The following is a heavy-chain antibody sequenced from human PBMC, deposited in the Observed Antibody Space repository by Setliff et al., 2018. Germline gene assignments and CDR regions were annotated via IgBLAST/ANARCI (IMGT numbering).Heavy chain of an antibody. CDR1: GGSISGGGYY. V-gene: IGHV4-34*01. J-gene: IGHJ6*02. CDR2: INHSGST. CDR3: ARGSQYYNFWSGYHLDYYYYGMDV. D-gene: IGHD3-3*01. Sequence: LSLTCTVSGGSISGGGYYWSWIRQPPGKGLEWIGEINHSGSTNYNPSLKSRVTISVDTSKNQFSLKLSSVTAADTAVYYCARGSQYYNFWSGYHLDYYYYGMDVWGQGTTVTVSS.